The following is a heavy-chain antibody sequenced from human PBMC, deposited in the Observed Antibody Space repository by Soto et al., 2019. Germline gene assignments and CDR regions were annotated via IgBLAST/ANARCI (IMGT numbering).Heavy chain of an antibody. CDR1: GGTFSSYA. V-gene: IGHV1-69*13. CDR2: IIPIFGTA. J-gene: IGHJ4*02. D-gene: IGHD6-19*01. Sequence: ASVKVSCKASGGTFSSYAISWVRQAPGQGLEWMGGIIPIFGTANYAQKFQGRVTITADESTSTAYMELSSLRSEDTAVYYCASGSGYSSGWLHDYWGQGTLVTVSS. CDR3: ASGSGYSSGWLHDY.